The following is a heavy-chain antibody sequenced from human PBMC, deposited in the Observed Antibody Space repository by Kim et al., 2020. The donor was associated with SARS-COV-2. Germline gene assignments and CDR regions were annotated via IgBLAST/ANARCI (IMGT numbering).Heavy chain of an antibody. CDR1: GYTFTSYG. D-gene: IGHD1-7*01. Sequence: ASVKVSCKASGYTFTSYGISWVRQAPGQGLEWMGWISAYNGNTNYAQKLQGRVTMTTDTSTSTAYMELRSLRSDDTAVYYCARVNWNYVVILTEGYFDLWGRGTLVTVSS. V-gene: IGHV1-18*01. J-gene: IGHJ2*01. CDR3: ARVNWNYVVILTEGYFDL. CDR2: ISAYNGNT.